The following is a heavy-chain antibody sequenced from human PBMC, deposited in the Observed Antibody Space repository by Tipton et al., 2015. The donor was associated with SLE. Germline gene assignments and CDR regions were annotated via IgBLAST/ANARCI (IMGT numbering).Heavy chain of an antibody. CDR3: ARDEYHYDGTGYHLLGHFDY. CDR1: GESFSGHY. D-gene: IGHD3-22*01. Sequence: TLSLTCAVYGESFSGHYWSWIRQPPGMGLEWIGNIYESGNSNYNPSLKSRVTISVDASKNQFSLRLTSLTAADTAVYYCARDEYHYDGTGYHLLGHFDYWGQGSLVTVSS. CDR2: IYESGNS. V-gene: IGHV4-59*11. J-gene: IGHJ4*02.